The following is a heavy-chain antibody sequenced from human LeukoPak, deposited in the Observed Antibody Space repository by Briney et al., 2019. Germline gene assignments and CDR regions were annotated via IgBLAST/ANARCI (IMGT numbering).Heavy chain of an antibody. V-gene: IGHV1-69*05. D-gene: IGHD3-3*01. CDR2: IIPIFGTA. Sequence: ASVKVSCKASGGTFSSYAISWVRQAPGQGLEWMGGIIPIFGTANYAQKFQGRVTITTDESTSTAYMELSSLGSEDTAVYYCAIDATPHYDFWSGYWTPLDYWGQGTLVTVSS. J-gene: IGHJ4*02. CDR1: GGTFSSYA. CDR3: AIDATPHYDFWSGYWTPLDY.